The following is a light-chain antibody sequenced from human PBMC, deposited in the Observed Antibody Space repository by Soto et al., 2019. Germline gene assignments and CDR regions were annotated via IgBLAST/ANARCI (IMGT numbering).Light chain of an antibody. CDR2: DVS. Sequence: QSVLTQPASVSGSPGQSITISCTGTSSDVGGYNYVSWYQQHPGKAPRVMIYDVSHRPSGVSNRFSGSKSGNTASLTISGLQAEDDADYYCCSYASSSTVVFGGGTKLTVL. V-gene: IGLV2-14*01. CDR1: SSDVGGYNY. J-gene: IGLJ2*01. CDR3: CSYASSSTVV.